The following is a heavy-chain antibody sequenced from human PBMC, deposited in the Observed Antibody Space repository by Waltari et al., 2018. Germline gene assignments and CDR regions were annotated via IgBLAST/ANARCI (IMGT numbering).Heavy chain of an antibody. CDR1: GGSFSGYY. CDR3: ARFDIAAAGTYAHYYYMDV. J-gene: IGHJ6*03. D-gene: IGHD6-13*01. CDR2: INHSGST. V-gene: IGHV4-34*01. Sequence: QVQLQQWGAGLLKPSETLSLTCAVYGGSFSGYYWSWTRTPPGRGLEWIGEINHSGSTNYNPSLKSRVTISVDTSKNQFSLKLSSVTAADTAVYFCARFDIAAAGTYAHYYYMDVWGKGTAVTVSS.